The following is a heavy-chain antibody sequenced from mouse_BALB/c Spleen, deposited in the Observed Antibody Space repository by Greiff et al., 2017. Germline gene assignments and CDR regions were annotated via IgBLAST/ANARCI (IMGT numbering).Heavy chain of an antibody. CDR1: GFTFSSYA. D-gene: IGHD2-1*01. CDR3: ARDVGNYYYFDY. CDR2: ISSGGSYT. J-gene: IGHJ2*01. Sequence: EVQGVESGGGLVKPGGSLKLSCAASGFTFSSYAMSWVRQSPEKRLEWVAEISSGGSYTYYPDTVTGRFTISRDNAKNTLYLEMSSLRSEDTAMYYCARDVGNYYYFDYWGQGTTLTVSS. V-gene: IGHV5-9-4*01.